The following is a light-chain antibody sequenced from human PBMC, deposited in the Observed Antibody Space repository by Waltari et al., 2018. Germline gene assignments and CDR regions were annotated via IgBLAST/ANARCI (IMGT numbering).Light chain of an antibody. V-gene: IGKV3-11*01. CDR3: QQRTNWPLT. Sequence: EIVLTQSPATLSLSPGERATLSCRASQSVSNFLAWYQQKPGPAPRLPINDASRRAAGIPARFSGSGSGTDFTLTISRLEPEDFAVFYCQQRTNWPLTFGGGTKLEVK. J-gene: IGKJ4*01. CDR1: QSVSNF. CDR2: DAS.